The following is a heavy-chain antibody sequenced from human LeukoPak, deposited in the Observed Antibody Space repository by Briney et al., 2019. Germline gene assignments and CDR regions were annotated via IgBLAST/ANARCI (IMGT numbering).Heavy chain of an antibody. D-gene: IGHD4-11*01. J-gene: IGHJ3*02. V-gene: IGHV1-46*01. CDR2: INPSGGST. CDR3: ARDSGTVSDAFDI. Sequence: ASVKVSCKASGYTFISYYIHWVRPAPGQGLEWMGIINPSGGSTRYAQKFQGRVTLTRDTSTGTIYMELSSLRPEDTAVYFCARDSGTVSDAFDIWGQGTMVTVSS. CDR1: GYTFISYY.